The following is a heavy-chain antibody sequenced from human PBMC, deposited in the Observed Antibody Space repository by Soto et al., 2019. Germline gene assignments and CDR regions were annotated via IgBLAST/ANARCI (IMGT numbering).Heavy chain of an antibody. D-gene: IGHD3-9*01. J-gene: IGHJ6*02. Sequence: ASVKVSCKASGYTFTSYGISWVRQAPGQGLEWMGWISAYNGNTNYAQKLQGRVTMTTDTSTSTAYMELRSLRSDDTAVYYCARDKGLRYEEYYYYGMDVWGQGTTVTVSS. CDR1: GYTFTSYG. V-gene: IGHV1-18*01. CDR2: ISAYNGNT. CDR3: ARDKGLRYEEYYYYGMDV.